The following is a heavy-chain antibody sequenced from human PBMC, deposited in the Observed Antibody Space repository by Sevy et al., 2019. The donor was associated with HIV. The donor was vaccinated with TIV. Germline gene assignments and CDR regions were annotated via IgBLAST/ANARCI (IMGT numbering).Heavy chain of an antibody. CDR2: ISYDGSNK. J-gene: IGHJ4*02. CDR3: VWEGYSNYFDY. Sequence: GGSLRLSCAASGFTFSSYGMHWVRQAPGKGLEWVAVISYDGSNKYYADSVKGRFTISRDNSKNTLYLQMNSLRAEDTAVYYCVWEGYSNYFDYWGQRTLVTVSS. V-gene: IGHV3-30*03. D-gene: IGHD4-4*01. CDR1: GFTFSSYG.